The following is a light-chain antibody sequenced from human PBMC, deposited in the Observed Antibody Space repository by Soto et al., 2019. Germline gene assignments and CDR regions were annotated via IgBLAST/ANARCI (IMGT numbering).Light chain of an antibody. CDR1: QSLLHINGYSY. CDR3: MQTLQTSFT. Sequence: DIVMTQSPLSLPVTPGEPGSISCRSSQSLLHINGYSYLDWYLQKPGQSPQLLIYLGSNRASGVPDRFSGSGSGTDFTLKISRVEAEDVGVYYCMQTLQTSFTFGQGTRLEIK. CDR2: LGS. V-gene: IGKV2-28*01. J-gene: IGKJ5*01.